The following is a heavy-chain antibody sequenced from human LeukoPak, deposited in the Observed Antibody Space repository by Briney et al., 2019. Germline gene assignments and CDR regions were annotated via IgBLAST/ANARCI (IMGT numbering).Heavy chain of an antibody. V-gene: IGHV3-53*01. J-gene: IGHJ3*02. CDR1: GFTVSSNY. Sequence: GGSLRLSCAASGFTVSSNYMSWVRQAPGKGLEWVSVIYSGGSTYYADSVKGRFTISRDNSKNTLYLQMNSLRAEDTAVYYCARVTYNDYVWGDDAFDIRGQGTMVTVSS. CDR3: ARVTYNDYVWGDDAFDI. CDR2: IYSGGST. D-gene: IGHD3-16*01.